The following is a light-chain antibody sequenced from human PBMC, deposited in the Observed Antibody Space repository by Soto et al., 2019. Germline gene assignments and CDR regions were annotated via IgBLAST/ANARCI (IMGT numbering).Light chain of an antibody. CDR1: QSVSGN. J-gene: IGKJ5*01. Sequence: VLTQSPATLSVSPGERATLSCRASQSVSGNLAWYQQKPGQAPRLLIYGASSRATGIPDRFSGSGSGTDFTLTISRLEPEDFAVYYCQQYGSSHYTFGQGTRLEIK. V-gene: IGKV3-20*01. CDR2: GAS. CDR3: QQYGSSHYT.